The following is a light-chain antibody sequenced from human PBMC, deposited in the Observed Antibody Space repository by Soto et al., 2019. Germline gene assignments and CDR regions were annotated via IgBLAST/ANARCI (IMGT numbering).Light chain of an antibody. CDR3: SSYTTSSTYV. V-gene: IGLV2-18*02. CDR1: SSDVGSYNR. CDR2: DVS. J-gene: IGLJ1*01. Sequence: QSALTQPPSVSGSPGQSVAISCTGTSSDVGSYNRVSWYQQPPGTAPKLMIYDVSNRPSGAPDRFSGSKSGNTASLAISGLQAEDEADYYCSSYTTSSTYVFGTGTKVTVL.